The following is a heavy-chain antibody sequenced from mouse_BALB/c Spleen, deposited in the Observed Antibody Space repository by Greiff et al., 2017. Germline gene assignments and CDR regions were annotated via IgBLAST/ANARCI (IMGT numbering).Heavy chain of an antibody. D-gene: IGHD1-1*01. Sequence: QVQLKESGAELVRPGVSVKISCKGSGYTFTDYAMHWVKQSHAKSLEWIGVISTYYGDASYNQKFKGKATMTVDKSSSTAYMELARLTSEDSAIYYCARPLYGSSPLYAMDYWGQGTSVTVSS. CDR2: ISTYYGDA. CDR3: ARPLYGSSPLYAMDY. V-gene: IGHV1S137*01. CDR1: GYTFTDYA. J-gene: IGHJ4*01.